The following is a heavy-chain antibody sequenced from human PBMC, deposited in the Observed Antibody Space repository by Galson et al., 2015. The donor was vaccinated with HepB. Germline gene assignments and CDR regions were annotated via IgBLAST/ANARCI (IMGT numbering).Heavy chain of an antibody. Sequence: QSGAEVKKPGESLKISCKGSGYSFINYWIAWVRQMPGKGLEWMGIIYPGDSDTRYGPSFQGQVTISADKSVRTAYLQWSSLKASDTAMYYCAREGGRSSVDYWGQGTLVTASS. CDR3: AREGGRSSVDY. D-gene: IGHD6-6*01. J-gene: IGHJ4*02. CDR1: GYSFINYW. V-gene: IGHV5-51*03. CDR2: IYPGDSDT.